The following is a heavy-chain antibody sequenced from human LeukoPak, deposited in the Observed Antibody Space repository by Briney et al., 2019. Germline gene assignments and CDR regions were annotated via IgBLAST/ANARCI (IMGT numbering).Heavy chain of an antibody. V-gene: IGHV1-8*01. D-gene: IGHD1-26*01. Sequence: ASVKVSCKVSGYTFTTYDINWVRQAAGQGLEWMGWMNPNSGNTGYAQKFQGRVTMTRNTPMSTAYMELSSLRSEDTAMYYCARVTGSIDYWGQGTLVTVSS. CDR3: ARVTGSIDY. J-gene: IGHJ4*02. CDR2: MNPNSGNT. CDR1: GYTFTTYD.